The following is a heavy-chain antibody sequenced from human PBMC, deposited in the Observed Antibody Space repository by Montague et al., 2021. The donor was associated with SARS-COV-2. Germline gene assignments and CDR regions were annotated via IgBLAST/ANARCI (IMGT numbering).Heavy chain of an antibody. D-gene: IGHD3-22*01. J-gene: IGHJ3*02. CDR2: IYYSGST. CDR1: GGSISSSSYY. CDR3: ASPTYYYDSSGSDASDI. Sequence: SETLSLTCTVSGGSISSSSYYWGWIRQPPGKGLEWIGSIYYSGSTYYNPSLKSRVTISVDTSKNQLSLKLSSVAAADTAVYYCASPTYYYDSSGSDASDIRGQGTMVTVSS. V-gene: IGHV4-39*01.